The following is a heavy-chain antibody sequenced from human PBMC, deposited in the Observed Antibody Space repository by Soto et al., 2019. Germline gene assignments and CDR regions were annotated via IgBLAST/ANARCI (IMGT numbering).Heavy chain of an antibody. CDR1: GFSLSTSGMC. V-gene: IGHV2-70*01. Sequence: SGPTLVNPTQTLTLTCTFSGFSLSTSGMCVSWIRQPPGKALEWLALIDWDDDKYYSTSLKTRLTISKDTSKNQVVLTMSNMDPVDTATYYCARSRIAAAGTSYYYYGMDVWGQGTTVTVSS. J-gene: IGHJ6*02. CDR2: IDWDDDK. D-gene: IGHD6-13*01. CDR3: ARSRIAAAGTSYYYYGMDV.